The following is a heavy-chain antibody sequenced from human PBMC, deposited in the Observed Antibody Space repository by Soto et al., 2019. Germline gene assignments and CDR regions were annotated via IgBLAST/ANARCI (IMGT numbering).Heavy chain of an antibody. J-gene: IGHJ6*03. CDR3: ARDLLEGQWLVRPREDYYYYMDV. CDR1: GGTFSSYT. D-gene: IGHD6-19*01. Sequence: SVKVSCKASGGTFSSYTISWVRQAPGQGLEWMGRIIPILGIANYAQKFQGRVTITADKSTSTAYMELSSLRSEDTAVYYCARDLLEGQWLVRPREDYYYYMDVWGKGTTVTVSS. CDR2: IIPILGIA. V-gene: IGHV1-69*04.